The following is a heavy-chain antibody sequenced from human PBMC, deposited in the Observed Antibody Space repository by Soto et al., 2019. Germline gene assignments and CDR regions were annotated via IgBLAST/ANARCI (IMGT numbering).Heavy chain of an antibody. CDR1: GGSISSYY. CDR3: ARGRSRGIAAAGNWFDP. V-gene: IGHV4-59*01. J-gene: IGHJ5*02. CDR2: IYYSGST. D-gene: IGHD6-13*01. Sequence: SETLSLTCTVSGGSISSYYWSWIRQPPGKGLEWIGYIYYSGSTNYNPSLKSRVTISVDTSKNQFSLKLSSVTAADTAVYYCARGRSRGIAAAGNWFDPWGQGTLVTVSS.